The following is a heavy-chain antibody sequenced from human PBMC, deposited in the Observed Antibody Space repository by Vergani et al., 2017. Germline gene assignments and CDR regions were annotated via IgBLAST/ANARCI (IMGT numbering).Heavy chain of an antibody. CDR1: GFISSSYW. J-gene: IGHJ6*02. CDR3: VRVPLIRGGSGNYGINNYHGMDV. CDR2: VNQDGSEK. V-gene: IGHV3-7*01. D-gene: IGHD3-10*01. Sequence: EGQLVESGGDWVQRGGSLRLSCAASGFISSSYWMSWVRQAPGKGLEWVANVNQDGSEKYYVDSVRGRFTISRDNAKNSIYLQMNSLRAEDTAVYFCVRVPLIRGGSGNYGINNYHGMDVWGQGTTAIVSS.